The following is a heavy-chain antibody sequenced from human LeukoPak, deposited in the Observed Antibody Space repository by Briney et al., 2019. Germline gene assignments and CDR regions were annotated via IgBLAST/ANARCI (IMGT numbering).Heavy chain of an antibody. D-gene: IGHD3-9*01. J-gene: IGHJ4*02. Sequence: SQTLSLTCTVSAGSISSGCYYWSWIRQHPGKGLEWIGYIYYSGSTYYNPSLKSRVTISVDTSKNQFSLKLSSVTAADTAVYYCARGGILTGYFDYWGQGTLVTVSS. CDR2: IYYSGST. CDR3: ARGGILTGYFDY. CDR1: AGSISSGCYY. V-gene: IGHV4-31*03.